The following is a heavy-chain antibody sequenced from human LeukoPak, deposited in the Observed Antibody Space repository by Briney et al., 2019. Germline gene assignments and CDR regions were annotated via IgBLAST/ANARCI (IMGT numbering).Heavy chain of an antibody. Sequence: ASVQVSCKASRYNFTDYYIHWVRQAPGQGREGMGWINPNSGGTNYAQKFQGWVTLTRDTSITTTYMELRRLKPDDTAVYFCARGVYYASGRVFVDVFDVWGQGTMVTVSS. CDR3: ARGVYYASGRVFVDVFDV. D-gene: IGHD3-10*01. CDR2: INPNSGGT. V-gene: IGHV1-2*04. J-gene: IGHJ3*01. CDR1: RYNFTDYY.